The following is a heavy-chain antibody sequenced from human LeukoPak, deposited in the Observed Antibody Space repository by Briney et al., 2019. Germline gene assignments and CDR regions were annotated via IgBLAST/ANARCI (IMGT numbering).Heavy chain of an antibody. Sequence: SETLSLTCTVSGGSISSYYWSWIRQPAGKGLEWIGRIYTSGSTNYNPSLKRRVTMSVDTSKNQFSLKLSSVTAADTAVYYCAGGYNWNDVGAFDIWGQGTMVTVSS. D-gene: IGHD1-20*01. CDR1: GGSISSYY. V-gene: IGHV4-4*07. CDR3: AGGYNWNDVGAFDI. J-gene: IGHJ3*02. CDR2: IYTSGST.